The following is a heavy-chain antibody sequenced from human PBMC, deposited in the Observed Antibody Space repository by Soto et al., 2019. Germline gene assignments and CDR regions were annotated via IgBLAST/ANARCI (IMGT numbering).Heavy chain of an antibody. V-gene: IGHV3-9*01. Sequence: GGSLRLSCAASGFTFDDYAMHWVRQAPGKGLEWVSGISWNSGSIGYADSVKGRFTISRDNAKNSLYLQMNSLRAEDTALYYCANRAFDIWGQGTMVTVSS. CDR3: ANRAFDI. J-gene: IGHJ3*02. CDR2: ISWNSGSI. CDR1: GFTFDDYA.